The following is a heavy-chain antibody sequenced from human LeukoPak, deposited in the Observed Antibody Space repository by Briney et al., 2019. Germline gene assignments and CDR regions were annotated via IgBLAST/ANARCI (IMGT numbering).Heavy chain of an antibody. J-gene: IGHJ4*02. Sequence: ASVKVSCKASGYTFTGYYMHWVRQAPAQGLEWMGWINPNSGGTNYAQKFQGRVTMTRDTSISTAYMELSRLRSDDTAVYYCARVFVVVTAIQCYFDYWGQGTLVTVSS. CDR3: ARVFVVVTAIQCYFDY. V-gene: IGHV1-2*02. D-gene: IGHD2-21*02. CDR2: INPNSGGT. CDR1: GYTFTGYY.